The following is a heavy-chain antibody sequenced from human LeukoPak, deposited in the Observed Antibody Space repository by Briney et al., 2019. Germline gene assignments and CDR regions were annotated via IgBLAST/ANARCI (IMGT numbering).Heavy chain of an antibody. D-gene: IGHD6-19*01. CDR3: ARDRSGLNWFDP. J-gene: IGHJ5*02. CDR2: ISSSSYI. CDR1: GFTFSSYC. Sequence: PGCSLRLSCAASGFTFSSYCMNWVRQAPGKGLEWVSSISSSSYIYYADSVKGRFTISRDNAKNSLYLQMNSLRAEDTAAYYCARDRSGLNWFDPWGQGTLVTVSS. V-gene: IGHV3-21*01.